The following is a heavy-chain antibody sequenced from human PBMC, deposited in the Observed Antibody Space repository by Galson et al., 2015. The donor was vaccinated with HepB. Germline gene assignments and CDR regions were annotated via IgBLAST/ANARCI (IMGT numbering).Heavy chain of an antibody. J-gene: IGHJ6*04. V-gene: IGHV1-69*13. D-gene: IGHD3-22*01. CDR3: ARGRLIGGTMIGSMDV. CDR1: GGTFSSYA. Sequence: SVKVSCKASGGTFSSYAISWVRQAPGQGLEWMGGIIPIFDTANYAQKFQGRVTITADESTSTAYMELSSLRSEDTAVYYCARGRLIGGTMIGSMDVWGKGTTVTVSS. CDR2: IIPIFDTA.